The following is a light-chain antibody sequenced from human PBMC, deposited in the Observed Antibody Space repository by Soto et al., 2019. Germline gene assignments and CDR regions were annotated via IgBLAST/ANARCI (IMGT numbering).Light chain of an antibody. Sequence: IQVTQSPSSLSASVGDRVTITCRASQGIGNDLNWYQQKPGKAPKLLIYEAYSLQSGVQSRFSGSGSGTDFTLTIRSLQPEDFATYYCKQSDTTPWTFGQGTKVDI. CDR1: QGIGND. V-gene: IGKV1-39*01. CDR2: EAY. CDR3: KQSDTTPWT. J-gene: IGKJ1*01.